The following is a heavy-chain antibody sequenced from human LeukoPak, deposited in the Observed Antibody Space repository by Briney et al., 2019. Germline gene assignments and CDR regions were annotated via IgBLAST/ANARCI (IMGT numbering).Heavy chain of an antibody. Sequence: SETLSLTCTVSGGSISGYYWSWIRQPAGKGLEWIGRIYTSGSTNYNPSLKSRVTMSVDTSKNQFSLKLSSVTAADTAVYYCASSDSSGYYGHYDYWGQGTLVTVSS. D-gene: IGHD3-22*01. V-gene: IGHV4-4*07. CDR2: IYTSGST. CDR1: GGSISGYY. CDR3: ASSDSSGYYGHYDY. J-gene: IGHJ4*02.